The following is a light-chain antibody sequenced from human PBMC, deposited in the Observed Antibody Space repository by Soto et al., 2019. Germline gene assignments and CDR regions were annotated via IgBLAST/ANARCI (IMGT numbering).Light chain of an antibody. CDR3: QQYPNCPPIP. V-gene: IGKV3-15*01. J-gene: IGKJ5*01. CDR2: GAS. Sequence: EIVLTQSPSTLSVSPGERATLSCRASQSVGSNLAWCQQKPGQAPRLIIYGASTRATGVPARFSGSGSGTDFTLSISSLQSEDFAVYYCQQYPNCPPIPFGQGSRLEIK. CDR1: QSVGSN.